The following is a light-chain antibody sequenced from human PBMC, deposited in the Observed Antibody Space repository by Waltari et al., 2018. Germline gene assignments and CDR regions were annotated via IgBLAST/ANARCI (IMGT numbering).Light chain of an antibody. CDR3: QQYYSTPVT. CDR2: GAS. J-gene: IGKJ3*01. Sequence: DIVMTQSPDSLSVSLGERATINCKSSLSILHSSENKNQLGWYQQKSGQSPKLLIYGASSRDSGVPDRCSGIRSGTDFTLTISSLQTEDVAVYYCQQYYSTPVTFGPGTKVDIK. V-gene: IGKV4-1*01. CDR1: LSILHSSENKNQ.